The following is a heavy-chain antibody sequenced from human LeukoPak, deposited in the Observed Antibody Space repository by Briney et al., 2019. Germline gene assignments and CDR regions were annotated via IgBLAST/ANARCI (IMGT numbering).Heavy chain of an antibody. J-gene: IGHJ3*02. D-gene: IGHD2-2*01. CDR1: GYIFTNYA. CDR3: ARCVGTSDVFDI. CDR2: SATNTGNP. Sequence: ASVKVSCKASGYIFTNYAINWVRQAPGQGLEWMGWSATNTGNPTYAQGFTGRFVFSVDTSVSTAYLQITSLKPEDTAVYYCARCVGTSDVFDIWGQGTVVTVSS. V-gene: IGHV7-4-1*02.